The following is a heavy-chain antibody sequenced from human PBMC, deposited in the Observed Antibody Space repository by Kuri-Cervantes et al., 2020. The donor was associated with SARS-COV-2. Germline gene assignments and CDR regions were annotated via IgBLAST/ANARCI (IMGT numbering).Heavy chain of an antibody. V-gene: IGHV4-59*08. D-gene: IGHD3-3*01. CDR1: GGSISSYY. Sequence: GSLRLSCTVSGGSISSYYWSWIRQPPGKGLEWIGYIYYSGSTNYNPSLKSRVTISVDTSKNQFSLKLSSVTAADTAVYYYARLGYDFWSGYHDYWGQGTLVTVSS. CDR2: IYYSGST. J-gene: IGHJ4*02. CDR3: ARLGYDFWSGYHDY.